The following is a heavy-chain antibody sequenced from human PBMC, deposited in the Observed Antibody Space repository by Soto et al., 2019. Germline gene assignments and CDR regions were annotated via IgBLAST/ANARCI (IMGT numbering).Heavy chain of an antibody. CDR2: ISDGGNDK. D-gene: IGHD4-17*01. CDR1: GFTFSSYG. V-gene: IGHV3-30*18. CDR3: AKDQDYGAAAYYFDY. J-gene: IGHJ4*02. Sequence: GGSLRLSCAASGFTFSSYGMHWVRQAPGKGLEWVAVISDGGNDKKYADSVKGRFTISRDNSKNTLYLQMNSLRGEDTAVYYCAKDQDYGAAAYYFDYWGQGTLVTVSS.